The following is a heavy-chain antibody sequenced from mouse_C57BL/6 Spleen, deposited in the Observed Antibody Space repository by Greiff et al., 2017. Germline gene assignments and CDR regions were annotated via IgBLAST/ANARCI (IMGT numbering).Heavy chain of an antibody. CDR3: ARRNIYYYGSSHFDY. D-gene: IGHD1-1*01. CDR2: IDPSDSST. CDR1: GYTFTSYW. Sequence: QVQLKQPGAELVRPGSSVKLSCKASGYTFTSYWMHWVKQRPIQGLEWIGNIDPSDSSTHYNQKFKDKATLTVDKSSSTAYMQLSSLPSEDSAVYYCARRNIYYYGSSHFDYWGQGTTLTVSS. V-gene: IGHV1-52*01. J-gene: IGHJ2*01.